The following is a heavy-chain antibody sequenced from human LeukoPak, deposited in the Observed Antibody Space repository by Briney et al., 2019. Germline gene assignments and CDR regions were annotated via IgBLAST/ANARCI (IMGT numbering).Heavy chain of an antibody. CDR2: IYYSGST. CDR1: GGSISSYY. V-gene: IGHV4-59*12. D-gene: IGHD3-10*01. J-gene: IGHJ1*01. Sequence: SSETLSLTCTVSGGSISSYYWSWIRQPPGKGLEWIGYIYYSGSTNYNPSLKSRVTISVDTSKNQFSLKLSSVTAADTAVYYCAREGSGSYDLYFQHWGQGTLVTVSS. CDR3: AREGSGSYDLYFQH.